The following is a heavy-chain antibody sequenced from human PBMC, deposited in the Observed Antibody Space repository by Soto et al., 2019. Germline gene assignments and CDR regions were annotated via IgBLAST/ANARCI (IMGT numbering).Heavy chain of an antibody. CDR1: GYTFTGYF. D-gene: IGHD3-10*01. V-gene: IGHV1-2*02. CDR3: ARVIRGAYYNSPLDT. Sequence: EASVKVSCKASGYTFTGYFMHWVRQAPGQGLEWMGWINPYSGGADYAQSFQGRVTMTRDTSISTVYMELSRLRFDDTAVYYCARVIRGAYYNSPLDTWGQGTVVTV. J-gene: IGHJ5*02. CDR2: INPYSGGA.